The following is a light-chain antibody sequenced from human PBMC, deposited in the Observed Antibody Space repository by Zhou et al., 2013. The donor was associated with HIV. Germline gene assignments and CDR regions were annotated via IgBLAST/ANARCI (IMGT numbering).Light chain of an antibody. J-gene: IGKJ3*01. CDR2: SAS. CDR3: QQYNAWPFT. Sequence: EIVLTQSPDTLSLSPGERATLSCRASQNIGSSYLAWYQQKSGQAPRLLIFSASSRATGIPDRFSGSGSGTDFTLTISRLEPEDFAVYYCQQYNAWPFTFGPGTKLEVK. CDR1: QNIGSSY. V-gene: IGKV3-20*01.